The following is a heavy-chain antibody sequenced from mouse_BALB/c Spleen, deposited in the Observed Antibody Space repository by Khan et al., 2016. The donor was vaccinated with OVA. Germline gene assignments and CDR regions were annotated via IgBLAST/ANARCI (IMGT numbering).Heavy chain of an antibody. CDR1: GFTFSTYG. V-gene: IGHV5-6*01. D-gene: IGHD1-1*01. J-gene: IGHJ3*01. CDR3: ARLAYYYNSEGFAY. CDR2: ISSGGHYT. Sequence: EVQLLETGGDLVKPGGSLKLSCAASGFTFSTYGMSWVRQTPDKRLEWVATISSGGHYTYYPDSVKGRFTISRDNAKNSLYLQMTSLKSEDTAIYYCARLAYYYNSEGFAYWGQGTLVTVSA.